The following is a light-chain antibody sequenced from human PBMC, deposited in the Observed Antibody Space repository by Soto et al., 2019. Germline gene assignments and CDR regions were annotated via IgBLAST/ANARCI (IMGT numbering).Light chain of an antibody. CDR3: PQRSNWPPT. CDR1: QSVSSY. J-gene: IGKJ5*01. Sequence: EIVLTQSPATLSLSPGERATLSCRASQSVSSYLAWYQQKPGQAPRLLIYDASNRATCIPARFSGSGSGTDFTLTISSLEPEDFAVYYCPQRSNWPPTFGQGTRLEIK. CDR2: DAS. V-gene: IGKV3-11*01.